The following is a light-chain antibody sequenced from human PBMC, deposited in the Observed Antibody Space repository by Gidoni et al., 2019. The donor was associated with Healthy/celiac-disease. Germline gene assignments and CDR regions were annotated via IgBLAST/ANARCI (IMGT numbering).Light chain of an antibody. CDR3: SSYAGSKNFGV. J-gene: IGLJ2*01. CDR1: STDVGGYNY. CDR2: EVS. Sequence: QSALTPPPSASASPGQSVTISCTGTSTDVGGYNYVSWYQQHPGKAPKLMIYEVSKRPSGVPDRFAGSKSGNTASLTVSGLQAEDEADYYCSSYAGSKNFGVVGGGTKLTVL. V-gene: IGLV2-8*01.